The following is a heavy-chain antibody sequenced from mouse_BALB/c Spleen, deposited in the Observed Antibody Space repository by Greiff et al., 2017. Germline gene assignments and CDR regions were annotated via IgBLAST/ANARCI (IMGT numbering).Heavy chain of an antibody. V-gene: IGHV2-9*02. CDR3: ARDGYDAWFAY. CDR1: GFSLTSYG. J-gene: IGHJ3*01. Sequence: VKLVESGPGLVAPSQSLSITCTVSGFSLTSYGVHWVRQPPGKGLEWLGVIWAGGSTNYNSALMSRLSISKDNSKSQVFLKMNSLQTDDTAMYYCARDGYDAWFAYWGQGTLVTVSA. CDR2: IWAGGST. D-gene: IGHD2-2*01.